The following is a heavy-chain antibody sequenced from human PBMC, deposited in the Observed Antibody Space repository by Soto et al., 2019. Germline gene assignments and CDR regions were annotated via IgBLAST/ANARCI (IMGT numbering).Heavy chain of an antibody. CDR2: IWYDGSNK. Sequence: GGSLRLSCAASGFTFSSYGMHWVRQAPGKGLEWVAVIWYDGSNKYYADSVKGRFTISRDNSKNTLYLQMNSLRAEDTAVYYCARVYYDSTAPFDYWGQGTLVTVSS. CDR1: GFTFSSYG. J-gene: IGHJ4*02. V-gene: IGHV3-33*01. CDR3: ARVYYDSTAPFDY. D-gene: IGHD3-22*01.